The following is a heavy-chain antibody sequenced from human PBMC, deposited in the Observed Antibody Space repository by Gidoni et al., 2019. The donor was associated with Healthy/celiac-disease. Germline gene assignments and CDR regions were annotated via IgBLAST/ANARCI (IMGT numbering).Heavy chain of an antibody. D-gene: IGHD2-2*02. CDR2: ISWKSGSI. V-gene: IGHV3-9*01. CDR1: GFTFDDYA. J-gene: IGHJ6*02. Sequence: EVQLVESGGGLVQPGRSLRLSCAASGFTFDDYAMHWVRPAPGKGLEWVSGISWKSGSIGYADSVKGRFTISRDNAKNSLYLQMNSLRAEDTALYYCAKDKSAGYCSSTSCYRGYYYGMDVWGQGTAVTVSS. CDR3: AKDKSAGYCSSTSCYRGYYYGMDV.